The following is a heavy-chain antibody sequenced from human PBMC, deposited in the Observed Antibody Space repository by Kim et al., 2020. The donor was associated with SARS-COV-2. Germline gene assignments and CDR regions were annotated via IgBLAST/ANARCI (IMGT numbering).Heavy chain of an antibody. Sequence: GGSLRLSCAASGFTFSSYAMSWVRQAPGKGLEWVSAISGSGGSTYYADSVKGRFTISRDNSKNTLYLQMNSLRAEDTAVYYCAKFGARDYYGSGSYFDYWGQGTLVTVSS. J-gene: IGHJ4*02. CDR2: ISGSGGST. CDR1: GFTFSSYA. D-gene: IGHD3-10*01. CDR3: AKFGARDYYGSGSYFDY. V-gene: IGHV3-23*01.